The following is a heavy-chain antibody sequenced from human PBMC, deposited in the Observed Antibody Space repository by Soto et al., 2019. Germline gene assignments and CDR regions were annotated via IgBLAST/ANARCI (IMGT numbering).Heavy chain of an antibody. D-gene: IGHD4-17*01. CDR1: GFTVTNKY. CDR2: IYSGGAT. J-gene: IGHJ2*01. Sequence: EVQLVESGGNLIQPGGSLRLSCAASGFTVTNKYMTWVRQAPGKGLEWVSLIYSGGATSYADSVKGRFTISRYNSKDILYLQVNSLSAEDTAVYYCARVDYGDYVWYFDLWGRGTLVTVSS. V-gene: IGHV3-53*01. CDR3: ARVDYGDYVWYFDL.